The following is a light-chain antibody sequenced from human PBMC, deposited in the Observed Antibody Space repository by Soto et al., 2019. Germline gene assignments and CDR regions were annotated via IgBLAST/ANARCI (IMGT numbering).Light chain of an antibody. J-gene: IGLJ1*01. CDR3: SSYTTSNTRQIV. V-gene: IGLV2-14*03. CDR2: DVS. Sequence: QSVLTQPASVSGSPGQSITISCTGTSSDVGGYNYVSWYQHHPGKAPKLLTYDVSNRPSGISNRFSGSKSDNTASLTISGLQPEDEADYYCSSYTTSNTRQIVFGTGTKVTV. CDR1: SSDVGGYNY.